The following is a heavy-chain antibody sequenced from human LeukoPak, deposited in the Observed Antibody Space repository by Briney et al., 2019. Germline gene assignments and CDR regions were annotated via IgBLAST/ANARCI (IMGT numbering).Heavy chain of an antibody. Sequence: SETLSLTCTVSGASINSHYWNWIRQPPGKGLEWIGYIYYDGSTNYNPSLKSRVTISVDTSKNQFSLKLSSVTAADTAVYYCARHDPWGSDAFDIWGQGTMVTVSS. CDR2: IYYDGST. J-gene: IGHJ3*02. CDR3: ARHDPWGSDAFDI. CDR1: GASINSHY. V-gene: IGHV4-59*11. D-gene: IGHD7-27*01.